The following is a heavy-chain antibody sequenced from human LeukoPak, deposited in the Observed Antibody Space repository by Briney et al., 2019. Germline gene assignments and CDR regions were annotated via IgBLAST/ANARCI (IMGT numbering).Heavy chain of an antibody. V-gene: IGHV3-21*01. J-gene: IGHJ5*02. D-gene: IGHD3/OR15-3a*01. CDR1: GFTFSSYA. CDR2: ISSSGSYI. Sequence: GGSLRLSCAASGFTFSSYAMNWVRQAPGKGLEWVSSISSSGSYIYYGDSVKGRFTISRDNAKNSLYLQMNSLRAEDTAVYYCARDGRPWGQGTLVTVSS. CDR3: ARDGRP.